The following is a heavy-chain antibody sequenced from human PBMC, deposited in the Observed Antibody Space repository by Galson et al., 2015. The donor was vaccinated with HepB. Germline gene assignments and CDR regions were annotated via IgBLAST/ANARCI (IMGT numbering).Heavy chain of an antibody. CDR3: AKDGHIFDCSGGSCYGHYYYYYGMDV. V-gene: IGHV3-30*18. Sequence: SLRLSCAASGFTFSSYGMHWVRQAPGKGLEWVAVTSYDGSNKYYADSVKGRFTISRDNSKNTLYLQMNSLRAEDTAVYYCAKDGHIFDCSGGSCYGHYYYYYGMDVWGQGTTVTVSS. J-gene: IGHJ6*02. CDR2: TSYDGSNK. CDR1: GFTFSSYG. D-gene: IGHD2-15*01.